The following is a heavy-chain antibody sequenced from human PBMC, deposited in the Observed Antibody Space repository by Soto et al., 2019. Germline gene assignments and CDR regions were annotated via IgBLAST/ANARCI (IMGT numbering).Heavy chain of an antibody. CDR3: ARDLPPVDY. J-gene: IGHJ4*02. CDR2: ISAYNGNT. V-gene: IGHV1-18*01. Sequence: QVQLVQSGAEVKKPGASVKVSCKASGYTFTSYYISWVRQAPGQGLEWMGWISAYNGNTNYAQKLQXXXTXXTDTSTSTAYMELGSLRSDDTAVYYCARDLPPVDYWGQGTLVTVSS. CDR1: GYTFTSYY.